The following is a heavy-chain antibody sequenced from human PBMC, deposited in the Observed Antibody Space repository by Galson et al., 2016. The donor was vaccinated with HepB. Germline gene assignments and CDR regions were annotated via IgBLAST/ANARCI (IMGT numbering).Heavy chain of an antibody. D-gene: IGHD3-10*01. J-gene: IGHJ4*02. CDR2: IYWDDDK. CDR1: GFSLSTSAVG. CDR3: ARSDYGSGLYYFDY. V-gene: IGHV2-5*02. Sequence: PALVKPTQTLTLTCTLSGFSLSTSAVGVGWIRQSPEKALEWLALIYWDDDKRYSPSLKSRLTITKDTSKNQEVLTMTNMDPVDTATYYCARSDYGSGLYYFDYWGQGTLVTVSS.